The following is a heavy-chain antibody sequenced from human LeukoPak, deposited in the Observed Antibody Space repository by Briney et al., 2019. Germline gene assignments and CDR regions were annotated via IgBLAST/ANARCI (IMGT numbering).Heavy chain of an antibody. J-gene: IGHJ4*02. V-gene: IGHV4-59*01. CDR3: ASLWRGYFDY. Sequence: AETLSLTCTVSGGSISSYYWSWIRQPPGKGLEWIGYIYYSGSTNYNPSLKSRVSISVDTPKNQFSLKLSSVTGADTAVYYCASLWRGYFDYWGQGTLVTVSS. D-gene: IGHD2/OR15-2a*01. CDR2: IYYSGST. CDR1: GGSISSYY.